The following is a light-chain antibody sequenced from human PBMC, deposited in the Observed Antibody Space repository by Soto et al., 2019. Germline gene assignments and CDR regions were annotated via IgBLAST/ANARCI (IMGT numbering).Light chain of an antibody. Sequence: QSALAQPPSASGSPGQSVTFSCTGTSSDIGNYDYVSWYQQHPGKAPKLIIYEVSKRPSGVPDRFSGSKSGSTASLTVSGLQAEDEDDYYCTSYAGSNNVVFGGGTKLTVL. CDR3: TSYAGSNNVV. CDR2: EVS. V-gene: IGLV2-8*01. J-gene: IGLJ2*01. CDR1: SSDIGNYDY.